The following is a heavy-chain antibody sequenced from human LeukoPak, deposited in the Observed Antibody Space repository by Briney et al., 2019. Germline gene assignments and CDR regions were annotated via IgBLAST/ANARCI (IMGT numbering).Heavy chain of an antibody. CDR1: GYTFTGYY. CDR2: IRYDGSNK. V-gene: IGHV3-30*02. CDR3: GKGYSSGWYDFDY. Sequence: SCKASGYTFTGYYMHWVRQAPGKGLEWVAFIRYDGSNKHYADSVKGRFTISRDSSKNTLYLQMNSLRAEDTALYYCGKGYSSGWYDFDYWGQGTLVTVSS. J-gene: IGHJ4*02. D-gene: IGHD6-19*01.